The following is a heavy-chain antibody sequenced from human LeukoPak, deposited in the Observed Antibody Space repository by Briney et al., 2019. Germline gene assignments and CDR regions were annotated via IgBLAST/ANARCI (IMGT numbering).Heavy chain of an antibody. V-gene: IGHV3-33*01. CDR3: ARDTYSXGWYVDY. D-gene: IGHD6-19*01. CDR2: IWYDGSNK. J-gene: IGHJ4*02. CDR1: GFTFSSYG. Sequence: PGGSLRLSCAASGFTFSSYGMHWVRQAPGKGLEWVAVIWYDGSNKYYADSVKGRFTISRDNSKNTLYLQMNSLRAEDTAVYYCARDTYSXGWYVDYWGQGTLVXVSS.